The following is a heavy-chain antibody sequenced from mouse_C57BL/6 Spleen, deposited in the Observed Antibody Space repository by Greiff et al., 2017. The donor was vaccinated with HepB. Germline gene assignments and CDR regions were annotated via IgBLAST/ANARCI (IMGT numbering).Heavy chain of an antibody. CDR2: IYPGSGNT. V-gene: IGHV1-66*01. Sequence: QVHVKQSGPELLKPGASVKISCKASGYSFTSYYIHWVKQRPGQGLEWIGWIYPGSGNTRYNEKFKGKATLTADTSSITAYMQLSSLTSEDSAFYYCARFYDGYFDYWGQGTTLTVSS. J-gene: IGHJ2*01. CDR3: ARFYDGYFDY. D-gene: IGHD2-3*01. CDR1: GYSFTSYY.